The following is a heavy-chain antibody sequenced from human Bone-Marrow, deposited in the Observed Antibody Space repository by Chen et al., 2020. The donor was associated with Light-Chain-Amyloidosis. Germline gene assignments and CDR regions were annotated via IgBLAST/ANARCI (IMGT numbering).Heavy chain of an antibody. D-gene: IGHD3-10*01. CDR3: TRKGGYFDF. CDR2: VSGSTVST. Sequence: DVQLVESGGGLVQPGGSLRLSCATSGFNFSSFGMSWCRQAPGQGLEWVSTVSGSTVSTYYAGAVQGRGSVSRAKEKRKSYRQRGSRRAGDTAVYFCTRKGGYFDFWGQGSLVTVSS. J-gene: IGHJ4*02. V-gene: IGHV3-23*04. CDR1: GFNFSSFG.